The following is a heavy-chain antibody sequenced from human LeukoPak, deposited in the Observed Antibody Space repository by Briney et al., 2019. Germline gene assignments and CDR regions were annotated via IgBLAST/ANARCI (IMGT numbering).Heavy chain of an antibody. D-gene: IGHD6-13*01. Sequence: GGSLRLSCAASGIPFRNHYMSWIRQAPGKGLEWVSYISDSGNTIYYAESVKGRFTISRDKDSLYLQMNSLRAEDTAVHYCARATNGITAAGTGWPYDGFDVWGQGTMVTVSS. V-gene: IGHV3-11*01. CDR2: ISDSGNTI. CDR3: ARATNGITAAGTGWPYDGFDV. CDR1: GIPFRNHY. J-gene: IGHJ3*01.